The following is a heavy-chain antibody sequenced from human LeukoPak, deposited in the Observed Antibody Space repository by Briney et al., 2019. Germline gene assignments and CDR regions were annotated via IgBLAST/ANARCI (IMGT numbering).Heavy chain of an antibody. CDR2: YSGSGGST. V-gene: IGHV3-23*01. CDR1: GFTFNRCD. Sequence: GGSLRLSCAASGFTFNRCDVLWPRRARGGGGVGVSDYSGSGGSTYYADSVKGRFTISRDSSKNTLYLQMNSLRAEDTAVYYCAKRTTVTTSGPYYFDYWGQGTLVTVSS. CDR3: AKRTTVTTSGPYYFDY. D-gene: IGHD4-17*01. J-gene: IGHJ4*02.